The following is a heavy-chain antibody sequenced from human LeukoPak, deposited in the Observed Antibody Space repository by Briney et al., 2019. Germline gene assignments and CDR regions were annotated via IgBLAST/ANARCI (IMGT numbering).Heavy chain of an antibody. Sequence: GGTLRLSCAASGFTFSSYGMSWVHQAPGKGLEWVSGISGSGGNTYYADSVKGRFSISRDNSKNTLYLQMNSLRAKDTAVYLCAARSGSSPYYIDHWGQGTLVTVSS. CDR3: AARSGSSPYYIDH. V-gene: IGHV3-23*01. J-gene: IGHJ4*02. D-gene: IGHD1-26*01. CDR1: GFTFSSYG. CDR2: ISGSGGNT.